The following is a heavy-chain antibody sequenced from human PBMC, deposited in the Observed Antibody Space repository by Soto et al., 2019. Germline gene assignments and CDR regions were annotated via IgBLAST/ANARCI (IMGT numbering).Heavy chain of an antibody. CDR1: GFTFSRYA. D-gene: IGHD6-19*01. CDR2: FSGPGGGI. Sequence: PGGSLRLSCAASGFTFSRYAMSWVRQAPGKGLEWVSTFSGPGGGIGYADSVKGRFTISRDNAKNSLYLQMNSLRAEDTALYYCAKDIGYRSIAGAGLNWFDPWGQGTLVTVSS. J-gene: IGHJ5*02. V-gene: IGHV3-9*01. CDR3: AKDIGYRSIAGAGLNWFDP.